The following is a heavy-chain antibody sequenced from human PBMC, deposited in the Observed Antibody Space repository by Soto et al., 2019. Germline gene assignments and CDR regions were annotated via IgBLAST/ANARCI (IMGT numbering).Heavy chain of an antibody. CDR1: GYTFTSYG. Sequence: QVQLVQSGAEVKKPGASVKVSCKASGYTFTSYGMSWVRQAPGQGLEWMGWISAYNGNTKYAQKFQGRVTMTTDTSTSTAYMEVRSLRADDTAVYYCARDAAAGLNDYWGQGTLVTVSS. V-gene: IGHV1-18*01. J-gene: IGHJ4*02. D-gene: IGHD6-13*01. CDR2: ISAYNGNT. CDR3: ARDAAAGLNDY.